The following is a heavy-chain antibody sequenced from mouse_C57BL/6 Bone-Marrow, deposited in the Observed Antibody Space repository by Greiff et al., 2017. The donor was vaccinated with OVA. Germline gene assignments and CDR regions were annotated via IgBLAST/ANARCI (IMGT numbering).Heavy chain of an antibody. Sequence: ESGPELVKPGASVKISCKASGYTFTDYYINWVKQRPGQGLEWIGWIFPGSGSTYYNEKFKGKATLTVDKSSSTAYMLLSSLTSEDSAVYFCARNYYGSRRYFDYWGQGTTLTVSS. V-gene: IGHV1-75*01. CDR1: GYTFTDYY. J-gene: IGHJ2*01. D-gene: IGHD1-1*01. CDR3: ARNYYGSRRYFDY. CDR2: IFPGSGST.